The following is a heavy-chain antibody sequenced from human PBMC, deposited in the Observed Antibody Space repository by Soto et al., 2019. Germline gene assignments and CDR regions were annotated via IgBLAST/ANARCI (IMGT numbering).Heavy chain of an antibody. CDR2: ISGSGGST. J-gene: IGHJ6*02. D-gene: IGHD2-2*01. CDR3: AKGPAAIQLYYYYGMDV. Sequence: GSLRLSCAASGFTFSIYAMSWVRQAPGKGLEWVSAISGSGGSTYYADSVKGRFTISRDNSKNTLYLQMNSLRAEDTAVYYCAKGPAAIQLYYYYGMDVWGQGTTVTVSS. CDR1: GFTFSIYA. V-gene: IGHV3-23*01.